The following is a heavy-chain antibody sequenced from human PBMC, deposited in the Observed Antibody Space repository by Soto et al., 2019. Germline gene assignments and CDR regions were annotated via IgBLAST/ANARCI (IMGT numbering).Heavy chain of an antibody. J-gene: IGHJ4*02. D-gene: IGHD5-18*01. V-gene: IGHV1-18*01. CDR2: ISAYNGNT. CDR3: AKERGYSYGYDY. CDR1: GYTFTSYG. Sequence: GESLKISCKASGYTFTSYGISWVRQAPGQGLEWMGCISAYNGNTNYAQKLQGRVTMTTDTSTSTAYMELRSLRSDDTAVYYCAKERGYSYGYDYWGQGTLVTVSS.